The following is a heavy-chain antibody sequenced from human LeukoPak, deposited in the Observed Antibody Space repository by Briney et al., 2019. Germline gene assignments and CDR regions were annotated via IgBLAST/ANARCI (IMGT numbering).Heavy chain of an antibody. CDR2: INSDGSST. CDR1: GFTFSSYG. V-gene: IGHV3-74*01. Sequence: GGSLRLSCAASGFTFSSYGMHWVRQAPGKGLVWVSRINSDGSSTNYADSVKGRFTISRDNAKNTLYLQMNSLRAEDTAVYYCARDAYYYDSSGYVDYWGQGTLVTVSS. J-gene: IGHJ4*02. D-gene: IGHD3-22*01. CDR3: ARDAYYYDSSGYVDY.